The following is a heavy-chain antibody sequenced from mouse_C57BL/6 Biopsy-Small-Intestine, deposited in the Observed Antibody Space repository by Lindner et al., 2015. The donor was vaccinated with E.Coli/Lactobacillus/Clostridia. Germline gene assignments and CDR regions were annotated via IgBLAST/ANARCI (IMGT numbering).Heavy chain of an antibody. J-gene: IGHJ2*01. Sequence: VQLQESGPELVKPGASVTISCKASGYAFSSSWMNWVKQRPGKGLEWIGRLYPGDGDTTFNGKFKGKATLTADKSSSTAYMQLSSLTSEDSAVYFCARGTRLDYWGQGTTLTVSS. CDR1: GYAFSSSW. CDR3: ARGTRLDY. CDR2: LYPGDGDT. V-gene: IGHV1-82*01. D-gene: IGHD2-14*01.